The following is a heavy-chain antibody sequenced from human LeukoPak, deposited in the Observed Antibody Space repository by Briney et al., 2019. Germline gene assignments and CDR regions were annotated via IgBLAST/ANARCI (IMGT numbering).Heavy chain of an antibody. D-gene: IGHD6-6*01. CDR3: ARQVEYSSSSGGYYYYYYMDV. Sequence: GESLKISCKGSGYSFTSYWIGWVRQMPGKGLEWMGIIYPGDSDTRYSPSFQGQVTISADKSISTAYLQWSSLKASDTAMYYCARQVEYSSSSGGYYYYYYMDVWGKRTTVTVSS. CDR2: IYPGDSDT. V-gene: IGHV5-51*01. J-gene: IGHJ6*03. CDR1: GYSFTSYW.